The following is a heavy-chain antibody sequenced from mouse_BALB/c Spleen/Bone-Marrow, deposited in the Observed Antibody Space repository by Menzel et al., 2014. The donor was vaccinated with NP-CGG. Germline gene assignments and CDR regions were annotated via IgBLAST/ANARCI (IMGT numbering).Heavy chain of an antibody. CDR2: ILPGSGST. CDR3: ARRVTTANY. V-gene: IGHV1-9*01. D-gene: IGHD1-2*01. CDR1: GYTFSSYW. Sequence: QVQLKQSGAELMKPGASVKISCKATGYTFSSYWVEWVKQRPGHGLEWIGEILPGSGSTNYNEKFKGKATFTADTSSNTAYMQLSSLTSEDSAVYYCARRVTTANYWGQGTTLTVSS. J-gene: IGHJ2*01.